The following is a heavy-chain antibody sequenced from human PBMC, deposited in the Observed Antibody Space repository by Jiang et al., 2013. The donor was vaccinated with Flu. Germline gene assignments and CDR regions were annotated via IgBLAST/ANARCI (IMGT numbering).Heavy chain of an antibody. CDR1: GGSIMSYF. Sequence: GPGLVKSSETLSLTCTASGGSIMSYFWGWIRRPPGKGLEWLGNIYPNNGSTKYNPSFKSRVTITVDTSKNQFSLQLTSVTAADTAMYYCARDRIAPAGSAPYYYYFGLDVWGPGATVTVSS. CDR2: IYPNNGST. J-gene: IGHJ6*02. CDR3: ARDRIAPAGSAPYYYYFGLDV. V-gene: IGHV4-59*01. D-gene: IGHD6-25*01.